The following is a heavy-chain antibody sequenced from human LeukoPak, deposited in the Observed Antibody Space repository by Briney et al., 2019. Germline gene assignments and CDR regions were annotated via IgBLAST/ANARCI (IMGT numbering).Heavy chain of an antibody. V-gene: IGHV4-4*07. J-gene: IGHJ4*02. D-gene: IGHD6-13*01. Sequence: SETLSLTCTVSGGSISSYYWSWIRQPAGKGLEWIGRIYTSGSTNYNPSLKSRVPMSVDTSKNQFSLKLSSVTAADTAVYYCARDTGSWYPYNYFDYWGQGTLVTVSS. CDR2: IYTSGST. CDR1: GGSISSYY. CDR3: ARDTGSWYPYNYFDY.